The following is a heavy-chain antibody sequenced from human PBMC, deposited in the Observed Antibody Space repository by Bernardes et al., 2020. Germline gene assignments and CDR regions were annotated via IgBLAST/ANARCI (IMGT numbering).Heavy chain of an antibody. CDR2: ISSSSSTI. CDR1: GFTFSSYS. V-gene: IGHV3-48*02. D-gene: IGHD2-21*02. Sequence: GGSLRLSCAASGFTFSSYSMNWVRQAPGKGLEWVSYISSSSSTIYYADSVKGRFTISRDNAKNSLYLQMNSLRDEDTAVYYCARGGGGDGHIYYYYGMDVWGQGTTVTVSS. CDR3: ARGGGGDGHIYYYYGMDV. J-gene: IGHJ6*02.